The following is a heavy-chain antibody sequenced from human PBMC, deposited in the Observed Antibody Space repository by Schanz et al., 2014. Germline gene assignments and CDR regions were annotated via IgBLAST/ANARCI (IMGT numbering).Heavy chain of an antibody. Sequence: QVQLVESGGGLVKPGGSLRLSCAASGFTFSDYYMNWIRQAPGKGLEWVSYISNSGYTIYYADSVKGRFTISRDNAKNSLYLQMNSLRAEDTAVYFCARDEGRDGYNLAFDVWGQGTLVTVSS. D-gene: IGHD5-12*01. CDR3: ARDEGRDGYNLAFDV. CDR2: ISNSGYTI. J-gene: IGHJ3*01. CDR1: GFTFSDYY. V-gene: IGHV3-11*01.